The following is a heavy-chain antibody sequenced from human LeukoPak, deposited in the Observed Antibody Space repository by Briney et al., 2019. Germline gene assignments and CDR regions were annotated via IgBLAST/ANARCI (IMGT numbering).Heavy chain of an antibody. Sequence: SETLSLTCAVYGGSFIGYYWSWIRQPPGKGLEWIGEINHSGSTNYNPSLKSRVTISVDTSKNQFSLKLSSVTAADTAVYYCARESGRGFWSGYYTENFDYWGQGTLVTVSS. V-gene: IGHV4-34*01. CDR2: INHSGST. J-gene: IGHJ4*02. D-gene: IGHD3-3*01. CDR3: ARESGRGFWSGYYTENFDY. CDR1: GGSFIGYY.